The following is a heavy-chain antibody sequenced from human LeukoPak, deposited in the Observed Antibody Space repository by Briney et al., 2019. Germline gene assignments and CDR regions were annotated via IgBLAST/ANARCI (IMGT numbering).Heavy chain of an antibody. J-gene: IGHJ6*02. Sequence: GGSLRLSCAASGFTFSRFWMTWVRQAPGKGLEYLANINGDGNEKYYVDSVKGRFTISRDNVRNSLFLQMRSLRAEDTAVYYCARDLLPLSSGYSFVWDTESDQYGMDVWGQGTTVTVSS. CDR2: INGDGNEK. V-gene: IGHV3-7*01. CDR3: ARDLLPLSSGYSFVWDTESDQYGMDV. D-gene: IGHD3-22*01. CDR1: GFTFSRFW.